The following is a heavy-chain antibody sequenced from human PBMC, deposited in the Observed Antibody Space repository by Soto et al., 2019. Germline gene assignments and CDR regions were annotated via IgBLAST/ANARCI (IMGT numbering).Heavy chain of an antibody. Sequence: GESLKSSCKGSGYSFTSYWISWVRQMPGKGPEWSGRIDPSDSYTNYSRSFQGHVTIPADKSISTAYLQWSSLKASDTAMYYCGRHLVGATDYYYGMDVWGQGTTVTVSS. J-gene: IGHJ6*02. CDR3: GRHLVGATDYYYGMDV. D-gene: IGHD1-26*01. CDR2: IDPSDSYT. CDR1: GYSFTSYW. V-gene: IGHV5-10-1*01.